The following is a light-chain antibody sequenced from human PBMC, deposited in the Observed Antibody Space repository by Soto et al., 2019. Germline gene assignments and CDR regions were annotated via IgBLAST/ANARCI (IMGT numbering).Light chain of an antibody. CDR3: QHYTIYPYT. Sequence: GDRVTITCRARQSISDSLAWYQQKPGRSPNLLIFDATSLQSGVPSRFSGSGSGTEFTLTISSMQADDFATYYCQHYTIYPYTFGQGTKVDIK. J-gene: IGKJ2*01. CDR2: DAT. CDR1: QSISDS. V-gene: IGKV1-5*01.